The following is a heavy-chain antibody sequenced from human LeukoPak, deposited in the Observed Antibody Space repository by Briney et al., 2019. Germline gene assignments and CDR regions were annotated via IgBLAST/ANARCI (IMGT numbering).Heavy chain of an antibody. CDR1: GGSISSYY. CDR2: IYYSGST. CDR3: ARQGREVLTQYDG. V-gene: IGHV4-59*08. D-gene: IGHD2/OR15-2a*01. J-gene: IGHJ4*02. Sequence: PSETLSLTCTVSGGSISSYYWSWLRQPPGKGLEWIGYIYYSGSTNYNPSLKSRVTISVDTSKNQFSLKLSSVTAADTAVYFCARQGREVLTQYDGWGQGILVTVSS.